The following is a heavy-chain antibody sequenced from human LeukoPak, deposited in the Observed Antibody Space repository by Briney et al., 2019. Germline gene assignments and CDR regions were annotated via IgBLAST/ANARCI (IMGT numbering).Heavy chain of an antibody. CDR2: IIPILGIA. J-gene: IGHJ4*02. CDR3: ARVSVSYGYFDY. CDR1: GGTFSSYT. Sequence: SVKVSCEASGGTFSSYTISWVRQAPGQGLEWMGRIIPILGIANYAQKFQGRVTITADKSTSTAYMELSSLRSEDTAVYYCARVSVSYGYFDYWGQGTLVTVSS. V-gene: IGHV1-69*02. D-gene: IGHD5-18*01.